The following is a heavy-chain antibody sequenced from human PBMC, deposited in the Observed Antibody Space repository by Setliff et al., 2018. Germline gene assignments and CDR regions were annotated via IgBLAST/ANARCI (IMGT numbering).Heavy chain of an antibody. CDR3: ARRVGSVGIQLPDY. CDR1: GGTFKNYV. V-gene: IGHV1-69*06. Sequence: SVKVSCKASGGTFKNYVITWVRQAPGQGLEWMGGFNPIFGTANYAQKFQGRVTMTEDTSTDTAYMELSSLRSEDTAVYYCARRVGSVGIQLPDYWGQGTLVTVSS. CDR2: FNPIFGTA. J-gene: IGHJ4*02. D-gene: IGHD5-18*01.